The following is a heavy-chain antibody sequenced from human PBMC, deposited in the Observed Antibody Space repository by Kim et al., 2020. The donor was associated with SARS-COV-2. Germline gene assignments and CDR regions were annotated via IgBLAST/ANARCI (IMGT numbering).Heavy chain of an antibody. D-gene: IGHD4-4*01. Sequence: KTKSSPQFQGRVTITRDTPANTAYMGLSSLTSEDTAIYYCARDMNPTVYDYWGQGTLVTVSS. J-gene: IGHJ4*02. CDR2: KT. V-gene: IGHV1-3*01. CDR3: ARDMNPTVYDY.